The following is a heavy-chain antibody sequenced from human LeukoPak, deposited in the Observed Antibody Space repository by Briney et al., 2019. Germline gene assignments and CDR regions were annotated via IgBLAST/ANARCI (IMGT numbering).Heavy chain of an antibody. CDR3: ARGGFESDY. CDR1: GFNFNHYW. CDR2: IKEDGAEK. V-gene: IGHV3-7*01. J-gene: IGHJ4*02. Sequence: GGSLRLSCAASGFNFNHYWMTWVRQSPGKGLEWVANIKEDGAEKNYVDSVKGRFTISRDNAKNPLYLQMNSLRAEDTALYYCARGGFESDYWGQGTLVAVSS. D-gene: IGHD3-10*01.